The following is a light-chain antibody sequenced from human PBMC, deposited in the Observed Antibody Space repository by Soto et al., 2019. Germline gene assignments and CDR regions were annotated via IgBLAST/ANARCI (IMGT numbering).Light chain of an antibody. V-gene: IGLV2-8*01. J-gene: IGLJ1*01. Sequence: XSALTQPPSASGSPGQPVTISCTGTSXXVSGYNYVSWYQQHPGKAPKLMIYEVSKRPSGVPDRFSGSKSGNTASLTVSGLQAEDEADYYCSSYAGSNNFVFGTGTKVTVL. CDR1: SXXVSGYNY. CDR2: EVS. CDR3: SSYAGSNNFV.